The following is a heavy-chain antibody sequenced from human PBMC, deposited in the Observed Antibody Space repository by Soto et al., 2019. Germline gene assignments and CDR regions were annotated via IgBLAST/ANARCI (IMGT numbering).Heavy chain of an antibody. J-gene: IGHJ6*03. V-gene: IGHV1-8*01. D-gene: IGHD3-3*01. CDR2: MNPNSGNT. CDR3: ARGRGNYDFWSGYTKSPYYHYMDV. CDR1: GYTFTSYD. Sequence: ASVKVSCKASGYTFTSYDINWVRQATGQGLEWMGWMNPNSGNTGYAQKFQGRVTMTRNTSISTAYMELSSLRSEDTAVYYCARGRGNYDFWSGYTKSPYYHYMDVWGKGTTVTVSS.